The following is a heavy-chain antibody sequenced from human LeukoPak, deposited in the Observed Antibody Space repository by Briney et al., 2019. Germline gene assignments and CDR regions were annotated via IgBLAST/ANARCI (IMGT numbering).Heavy chain of an antibody. CDR3: ARDSDSSGWYDS. J-gene: IGHJ5*01. CDR2: ISGDGGST. CDR1: GFSFDDYA. V-gene: IGHV3-43*02. Sequence: GGSLRLFCAAPGFSFDDYAIHWVRQAPGKGLEWVSLISGDGGSTFYADSVKGRFTISRDNSKNSLYLQMSSLRSEDTALYYCARDSDSSGWYDSWGQGTLVTVSS. D-gene: IGHD3-22*01.